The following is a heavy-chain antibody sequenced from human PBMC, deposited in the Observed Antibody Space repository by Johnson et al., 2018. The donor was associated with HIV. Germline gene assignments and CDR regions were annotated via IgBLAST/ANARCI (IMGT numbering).Heavy chain of an antibody. CDR1: GFTFSSYG. J-gene: IGHJ3*01. CDR2: ISYDGSNK. CDR3: AKEYSSSSRDLAN. Sequence: VQLVESGGGLVQPGRSLRLSCAASGFTFSSYGMHWVRQAPGKGLEWVAVISYDGSNKYYADSVKGRFTISRDNSKNTLYLQMNSLRAEDTAVYYCAKEYSSSSRDLANWGQGTMVTVSS. V-gene: IGHV3-30*18. D-gene: IGHD6-6*01.